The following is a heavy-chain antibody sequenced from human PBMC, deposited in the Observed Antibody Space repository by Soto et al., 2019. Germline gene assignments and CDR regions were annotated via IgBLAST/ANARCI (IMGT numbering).Heavy chain of an antibody. J-gene: IGHJ6*02. V-gene: IGHV4-34*01. D-gene: IGHD2-15*01. CDR3: ARGRHCSGGSCYWFHYGMDV. CDR2: INHSGST. Sequence: PSETLSLTCAVYGGSFSGYYWSWIRQPPGKGLEWIGEINHSGSTNYNPSLKSRVTVSVDTSKNQFSLKLSSVTAADTAVYYCARGRHCSGGSCYWFHYGMDVWGQGTTVTVSS. CDR1: GGSFSGYY.